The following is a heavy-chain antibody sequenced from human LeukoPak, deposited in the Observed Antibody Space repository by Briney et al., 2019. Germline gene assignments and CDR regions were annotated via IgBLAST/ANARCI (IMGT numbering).Heavy chain of an antibody. CDR2: INHSGST. CDR1: GGSFSGYY. V-gene: IGHV4-34*01. Sequence: PSETLSLTCAVYGGSFSGYYWSWIRQPPGKGLEWIGEINHSGSTNYNPSLKSRVTISVDTSKNQFSLKLSSVTAADTAVYYCARSYYDFWRGYLPNDYWGQGTLVTVSS. J-gene: IGHJ4*02. CDR3: ARSYYDFWRGYLPNDY. D-gene: IGHD3-3*01.